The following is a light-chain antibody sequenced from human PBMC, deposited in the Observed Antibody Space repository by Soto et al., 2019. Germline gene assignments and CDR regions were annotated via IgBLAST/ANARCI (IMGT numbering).Light chain of an antibody. CDR3: QQRANWPT. J-gene: IGKJ2*01. Sequence: EIVLTQSPATLSLSPGERATLSCRASQSVSNYLAWYQQKPGQAPKLLIYNASNRATGIPARFSGSGSGTDFTLTISSLEPEDFAVYYCQQRANWPTFGQGTKLEIK. CDR2: NAS. CDR1: QSVSNY. V-gene: IGKV3-11*01.